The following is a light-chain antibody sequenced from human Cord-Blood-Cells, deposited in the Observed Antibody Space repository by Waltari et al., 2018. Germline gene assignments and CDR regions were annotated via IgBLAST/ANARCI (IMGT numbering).Light chain of an antibody. J-gene: IGLJ3*02. CDR3: CSYAGSYTLGV. CDR1: SSDVGGYNY. CDR2: DVS. V-gene: IGLV2-11*01. Sequence: QSALTQPRSVSGSPGQSVTISCTGTSSDVGGYNYVSWYQQHPGKAPKLMIYDVSKRPSGVPDRFSGSKSGNTASLTISVLQAEDEADYYCCSYAGSYTLGVFGGGTKLTVL.